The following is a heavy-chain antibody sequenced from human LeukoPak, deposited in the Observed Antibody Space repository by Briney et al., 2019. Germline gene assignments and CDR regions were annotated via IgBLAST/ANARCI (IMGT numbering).Heavy chain of an antibody. CDR1: GYTFTSYD. CDR2: MNPNSGNT. Sequence: ASVKVSCKASGYTFTSYDINWVRQATGQGLEWMGWMNPNSGNTGYAQKFQGRLTITADQSTSTVYMELSSLRSDDTAVYYCARAYSSLYWNFALWGRGTLVSVSS. CDR3: ARAYSSLYWNFAL. D-gene: IGHD6-13*01. J-gene: IGHJ2*01. V-gene: IGHV1-8*01.